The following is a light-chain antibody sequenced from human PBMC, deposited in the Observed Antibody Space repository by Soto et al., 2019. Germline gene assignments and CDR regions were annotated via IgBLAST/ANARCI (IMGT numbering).Light chain of an antibody. V-gene: IGLV2-14*01. CDR1: SSDVGGYNY. CDR3: TSYTPSSTL. CDR2: EVS. Sequence: QSALTQPASVSGSPGQSITISGTGTSSDVGGYNYVSWYQQHPGKAPKLMIYEVSNRPSGVSNRFSGSKSGNTASLTISGLQAEDEADYYCTSYTPSSTLFGTGTKLTVL. J-gene: IGLJ1*01.